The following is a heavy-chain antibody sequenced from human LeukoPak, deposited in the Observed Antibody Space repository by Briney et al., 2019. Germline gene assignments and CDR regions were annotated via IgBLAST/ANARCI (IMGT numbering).Heavy chain of an antibody. J-gene: IGHJ4*02. Sequence: GGSLRLSCAASGFTFRSYGMHWVRQAPGKGLEWVAVISYDGSNKYYADSVKGRFTISRDNSKNTLYLQMNSLRAEDTAVYYCAKDCAYYYDSSGYFDYWGQGTLVTVSS. V-gene: IGHV3-30*18. CDR2: ISYDGSNK. CDR1: GFTFRSYG. CDR3: AKDCAYYYDSSGYFDY. D-gene: IGHD3-22*01.